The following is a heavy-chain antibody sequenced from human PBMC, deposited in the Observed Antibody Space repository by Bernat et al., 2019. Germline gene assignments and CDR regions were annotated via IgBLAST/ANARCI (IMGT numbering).Heavy chain of an antibody. CDR3: ARGTSTSAPYMDV. Sequence: QVQLVESGGGLVKPGGSLRLSCAASGFTFSDYYMSWIRQAPGKGLDWVSYISSSSSYTKYGGCGKGRFTISRDNAKNSLYLQMNSLRAEDTAVYYCARGTSTSAPYMDVWGKGTTVTVSS. J-gene: IGHJ6*03. V-gene: IGHV3-11*05. CDR1: GFTFSDYY. CDR2: ISSSSSYT.